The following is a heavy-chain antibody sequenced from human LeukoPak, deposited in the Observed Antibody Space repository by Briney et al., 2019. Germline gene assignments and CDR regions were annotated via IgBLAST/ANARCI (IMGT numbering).Heavy chain of an antibody. D-gene: IGHD6-19*01. V-gene: IGHV3-15*04. Sequence: GRSLRLSCAVSGLKFSDAWMNWARQAPGKGLEWVGRIGNKADGGTTVYAAPVKGRFTISRDDSKNTVYLQMNSLKTEDTAVYYCLHYRSGWHWGQGTLVTVSS. J-gene: IGHJ4*02. CDR1: GLKFSDAW. CDR3: LHYRSGWH. CDR2: IGNKADGGTT.